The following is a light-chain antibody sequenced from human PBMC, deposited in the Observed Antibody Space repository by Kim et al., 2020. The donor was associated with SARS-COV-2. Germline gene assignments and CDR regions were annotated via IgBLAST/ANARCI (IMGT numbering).Light chain of an antibody. CDR1: QSVAHHH. V-gene: IGKV3-20*01. CDR2: GTS. J-gene: IGKJ2*01. Sequence: PGESPPLSWRPSQSVAHHHLAGPQQNPGQAPTLHIYGTSSSATRIRDRFCASESGTDFTLTISRLEPEDFAVYYCQQYDRSPHTLGQGTKVEI. CDR3: QQYDRSPHT.